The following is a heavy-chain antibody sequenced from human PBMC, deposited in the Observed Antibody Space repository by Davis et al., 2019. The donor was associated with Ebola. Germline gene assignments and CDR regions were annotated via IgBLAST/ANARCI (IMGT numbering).Heavy chain of an antibody. CDR1: GFTSA. CDR3: ARGWVI. CDR2: ISADGTNK. V-gene: IGHV3-30-3*02. Sequence: GESLKISCAASGFTSAMHWVRQATGKGLEWVAFISADGTNKYYTDSVKGRFTISRDNSKNTVYLQMNSLRPEETAVYYCARGWVIWGQGTLVTVSS. J-gene: IGHJ4*02. D-gene: IGHD2/OR15-2a*01.